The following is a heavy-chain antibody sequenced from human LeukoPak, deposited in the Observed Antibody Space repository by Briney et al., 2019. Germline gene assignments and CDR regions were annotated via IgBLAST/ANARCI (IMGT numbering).Heavy chain of an antibody. J-gene: IGHJ4*02. CDR1: GFTFSSYW. CDR3: TTDEYGGNFIGADY. D-gene: IGHD4-23*01. V-gene: IGHV3-74*01. CDR2: INSDGSST. Sequence: PGGSLRLSCAASGFTFSSYWMHWVRQAPGKGLVWVSRINSDGSSTSYADSVKGRFTISRDNAKNTLYLQMNSLKTEDTAVYYCTTDEYGGNFIGADYWGQGTLVTVSS.